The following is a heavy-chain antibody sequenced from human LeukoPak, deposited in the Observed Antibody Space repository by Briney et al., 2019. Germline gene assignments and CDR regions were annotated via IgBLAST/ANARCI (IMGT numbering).Heavy chain of an antibody. V-gene: IGHV3-7*01. J-gene: IGHJ4*02. CDR1: GFTFSSYW. CDR3: AKDLVALARGYSGYEGFDY. CDR2: IKQDGSEK. D-gene: IGHD5-12*01. Sequence: GGSLRLSCAASGFTFSSYWMSWVRQAPGKGLEWVANIKQDGSEKYYVDSVKGRFTISRDNAKNSLYLQMNSLRAEDTAVYYCAKDLVALARGYSGYEGFDYWGQGTLVTVSS.